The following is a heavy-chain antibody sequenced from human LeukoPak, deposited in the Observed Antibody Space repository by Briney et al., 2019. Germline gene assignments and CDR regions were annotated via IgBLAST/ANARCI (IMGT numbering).Heavy chain of an antibody. CDR1: GYTFSGFY. J-gene: IGHJ4*02. V-gene: IGHV1-2*02. CDR2: INPNSGGT. CDR3: ARGDYYGSGSYSSHYFDY. D-gene: IGHD3-10*01. Sequence: GASVKVSCKASGYTFSGFYIHWVRQAPGQGLEWMGWINPNSGGTNYAQKFQGRVTMTRDTSISTAYMELGRLRSDDTAVYYCARGDYYGSGSYSSHYFDYWGQGTLVTVSS.